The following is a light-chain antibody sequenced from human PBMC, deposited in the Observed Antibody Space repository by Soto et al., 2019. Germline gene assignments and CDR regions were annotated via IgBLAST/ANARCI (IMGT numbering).Light chain of an antibody. V-gene: IGLV1-44*01. CDR3: AAWDGSLTGGV. J-gene: IGLJ3*02. CDR1: STDVGGNT. CDR2: SND. Sequence: QSVLTQPASASGTPGQRVTISCSGSSTDVGGNTVDWYQQLPATAPKLLIYSNDQRPSGVPDRFSGSKSGTSASLAISGLQSEDEADYYCAAWDGSLTGGVFGAGTKLTVL.